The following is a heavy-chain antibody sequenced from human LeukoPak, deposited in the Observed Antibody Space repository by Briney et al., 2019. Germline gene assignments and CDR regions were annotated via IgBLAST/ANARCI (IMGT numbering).Heavy chain of an antibody. CDR3: AKDSYSSGWHGFDY. CDR1: GFTLSSYA. D-gene: IGHD6-19*01. J-gene: IGHJ4*02. CDR2: ISGSGGST. V-gene: IGHV3-23*01. Sequence: PGGSLRLSCAASGFTLSSYAMSWVRPAPGKGLEWVSAISGSGGSTYYADSVKGRFTISRDNSKITLYLQMNSLRAEDTAVYHCAKDSYSSGWHGFDYWGQGTLVTVSS.